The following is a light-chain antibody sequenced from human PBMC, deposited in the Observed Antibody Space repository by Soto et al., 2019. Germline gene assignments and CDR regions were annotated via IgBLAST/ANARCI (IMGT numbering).Light chain of an antibody. CDR1: QSVSSD. Sequence: EIVMTQSPATLSVSPGDRATLSCRASQSVSSDLAWYQQKPGQAPRLLIFGVSTRATGIPARFSGSGSGTEFTLTISSLQSEDFAVYYCQQSNKWPLTFGQGTKLEIK. CDR3: QQSNKWPLT. J-gene: IGKJ2*01. CDR2: GVS. V-gene: IGKV3-15*01.